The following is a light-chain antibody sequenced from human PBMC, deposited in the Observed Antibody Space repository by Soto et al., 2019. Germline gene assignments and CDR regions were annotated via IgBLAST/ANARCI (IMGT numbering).Light chain of an antibody. J-gene: IGKJ3*01. Sequence: DLQMTQSPTSLSASVGDRVTITCRASQGIRNFVAWYQQKPGKAPKLLIYAASTLQSGVPSRFSGSGSGTDLTLTINSLQPKDVATYSCQEYSSVPVFGPGNKVEIK. CDR3: QEYSSVPV. CDR2: AAS. CDR1: QGIRNF. V-gene: IGKV1-27*01.